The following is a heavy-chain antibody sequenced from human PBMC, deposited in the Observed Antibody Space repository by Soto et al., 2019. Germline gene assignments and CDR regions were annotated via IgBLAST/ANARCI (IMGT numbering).Heavy chain of an antibody. D-gene: IGHD2-15*01. CDR1: GFSLSTSGVG. V-gene: IGHV2-5*02. J-gene: IGHJ6*02. Sequence: QITLKESGPTLVKPTQTLTLTCTFSGFSLSTSGVGVAWIRQPPGQALEWLALIYWDDDKPYSPSLKSRLTIIKDTSKNQVVLTMTNMDPVDTGTYYCAHKGGRGAGMDVWGQGTTFTVSS. CDR2: IYWDDDK. CDR3: AHKGGRGAGMDV.